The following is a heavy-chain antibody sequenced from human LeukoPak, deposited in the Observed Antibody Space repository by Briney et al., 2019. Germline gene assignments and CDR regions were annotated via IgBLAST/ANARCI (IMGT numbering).Heavy chain of an antibody. J-gene: IGHJ4*02. Sequence: GGSLRLSCEASGFIFNSFWMSWVRQAPGKGLEWVANIQQDGSERYYVDSVEGRFTISRDNAKDSLYLQMNSLRAEDTAVYYCARRGFLEWSVSPNFDYWGQGTLVTVSS. CDR3: ARRGFLEWSVSPNFDY. CDR1: GFIFNSFW. CDR2: IQQDGSER. D-gene: IGHD3-3*01. V-gene: IGHV3-7*01.